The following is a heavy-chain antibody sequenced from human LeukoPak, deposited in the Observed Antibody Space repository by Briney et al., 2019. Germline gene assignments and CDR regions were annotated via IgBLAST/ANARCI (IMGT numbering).Heavy chain of an antibody. D-gene: IGHD2-15*01. J-gene: IGHJ4*02. V-gene: IGHV3-30-3*01. Sequence: GGSLRLSCAASGFTFSSYAMHWVRQAPGKGLEWVAVISYDGSNKYYADSVKGRFTISRDNSKNTLYLQMNSLRAEDTAVYYCARDLRIVVEKSGLDYWGQGTLVTVSS. CDR2: ISYDGSNK. CDR3: ARDLRIVVEKSGLDY. CDR1: GFTFSSYA.